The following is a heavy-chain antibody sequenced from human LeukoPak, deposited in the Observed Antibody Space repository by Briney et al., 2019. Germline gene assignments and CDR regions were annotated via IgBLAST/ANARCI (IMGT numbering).Heavy chain of an antibody. D-gene: IGHD3-3*01. CDR1: GGSISSSSYY. CDR3: AAEFSAYDPFDS. J-gene: IGHJ4*02. Sequence: SETLSLTCTVSGGSISSSSYYWAWIRQPPGKGLEWIGTFNPSGNTYHNPSLKSRITISVDTSKNQFSLKLSSVTAADTAVYYCAAEFSAYDPFDSWGQGTLVTVSS. CDR2: FNPSGNT. V-gene: IGHV4-39*07.